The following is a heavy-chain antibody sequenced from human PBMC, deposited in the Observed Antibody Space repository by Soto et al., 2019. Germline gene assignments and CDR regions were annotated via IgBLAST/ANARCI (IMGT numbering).Heavy chain of an antibody. CDR1: GFTFSSYG. J-gene: IGHJ5*02. CDR2: IWYDGSNK. D-gene: IGHD3-10*01. V-gene: IGHV3-33*01. CDR3: ERDGGYYGAGSYFDP. Sequence: QVQLVESGGGVVQPGRSLRLCCAASGFTFSSYGMHWVRQAPGEGLEWVAVIWYDGSNKYYADSVKGRFTISRDNSKNTLCLEMNSLRAADTAVYYCERDGGYYGAGSYFDPWGQGSLVTVSS.